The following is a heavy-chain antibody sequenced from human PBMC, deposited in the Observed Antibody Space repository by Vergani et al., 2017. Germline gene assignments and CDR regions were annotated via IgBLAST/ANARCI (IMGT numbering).Heavy chain of an antibody. Sequence: EVQLVQSGAEVKKPGESLTISCKGSGYSFTSYWIGWVRQMPGKGLEWMGIIYPGDADTRYSPSFQGQVTISADKSISTAYLQWSSLKASDTAMYYCAREGHEVVPAAQGEFDYWGQGTLVTVSS. CDR2: IYPGDADT. CDR1: GYSFTSYW. CDR3: AREGHEVVPAAQGEFDY. V-gene: IGHV5-51*01. D-gene: IGHD2-2*01. J-gene: IGHJ4*02.